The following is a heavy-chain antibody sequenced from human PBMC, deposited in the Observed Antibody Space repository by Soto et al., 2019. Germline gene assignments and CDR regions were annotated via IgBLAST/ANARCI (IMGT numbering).Heavy chain of an antibody. CDR2: IYPGDSDT. D-gene: IGHD2-2*01. J-gene: IGHJ6*02. CDR1: GYSFTSYW. Sequence: PGESLKISCKGSGYSFTSYWIGWVRQMPGKGLEWMGIIYPGDSDTRYSPSFQGQVTISADKSISTAYLQWSSLKASDTAMYYCARHRYCSSTSCNGMDVWGQGTRVTVSS. CDR3: ARHRYCSSTSCNGMDV. V-gene: IGHV5-51*01.